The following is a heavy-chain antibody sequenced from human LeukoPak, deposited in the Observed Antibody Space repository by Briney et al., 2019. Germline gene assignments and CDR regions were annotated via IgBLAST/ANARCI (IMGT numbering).Heavy chain of an antibody. J-gene: IGHJ4*02. D-gene: IGHD5-24*01. CDR2: IYYNGGT. CDR1: GGSINNYY. Sequence: PSETLSFTCTVSGGSINNYYWSWIRQPPGKGLEWIGYIYYNGGTNYNPSLKSRVTISVDTSKNQFSLKLSSVTAADTAVYYCARGMEVGDGYKPGNKGNYQGGYFDYWGQGTLVTVSS. V-gene: IGHV4-59*12. CDR3: ARGMEVGDGYKPGNKGNYQGGYFDY.